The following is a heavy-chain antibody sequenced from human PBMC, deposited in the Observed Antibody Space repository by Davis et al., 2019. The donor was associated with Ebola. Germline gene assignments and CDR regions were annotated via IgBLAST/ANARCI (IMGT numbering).Heavy chain of an antibody. CDR1: GYTFTSYG. D-gene: IGHD3-10*01. CDR2: ISAYTGNT. CDR3: ASWFGELLRPPYYYGMDV. Sequence: ASVKVSCKASGYTFTSYGISWVRQAPGQGLEWMGWISAYTGNTNYAQKLQGRVTMTTDTSTSTAYMELRSLRSDDTAVYYCASWFGELLRPPYYYGMDVWGKGTTVTVSS. V-gene: IGHV1-18*01. J-gene: IGHJ6*04.